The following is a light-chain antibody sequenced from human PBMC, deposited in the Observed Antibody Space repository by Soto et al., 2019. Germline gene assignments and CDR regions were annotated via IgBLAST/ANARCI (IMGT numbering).Light chain of an antibody. CDR1: QSVSNSY. V-gene: IGKV3-20*01. CDR2: AAS. J-gene: IGKJ1*01. CDR3: QQYGSSPRT. Sequence: EIVLTQSPGTLSLSPGERATLSCRASQSVSNSYLAWYQQKPGLAPRLLIFAASTRATGIPGRFSGSGSGTDFTLTISRLEPEDFAVYYCQQYGSSPRTFGQGTKVEIK.